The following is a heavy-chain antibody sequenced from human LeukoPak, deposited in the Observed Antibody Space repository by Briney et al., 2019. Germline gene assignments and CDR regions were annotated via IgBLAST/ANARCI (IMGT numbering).Heavy chain of an antibody. V-gene: IGHV1-2*02. Sequence: ASVKVSCKASGYTFTGYYMHWVRQAPGQGLEWMGWINPNSGGTNYAQKFQGRVTMTRDTSISTAYMEVSRLRSDDTAVYYCARSGYYDILTGDYAEDVEYFQHWGQGTLVTVSS. CDR2: INPNSGGT. CDR3: ARSGYYDILTGDYAEDVEYFQH. D-gene: IGHD3-9*01. CDR1: GYTFTGYY. J-gene: IGHJ1*01.